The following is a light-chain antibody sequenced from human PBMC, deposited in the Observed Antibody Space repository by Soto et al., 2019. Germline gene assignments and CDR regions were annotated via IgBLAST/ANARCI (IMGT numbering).Light chain of an antibody. CDR3: GTWDDNLTAV. J-gene: IGLJ2*01. CDR1: SSNVGSNY. V-gene: IGLV1-51*01. CDR2: DNN. Sequence: QSVLTQPPSVSAAPGQKVTIPCSGSSSNVGSNYVSWYQQLPGTAPKLLIYDNNKRPSGIPDRFSGSKSGASATLGITGLQTGDDSDYYCGTWDDNLTAVFGGGTKVTVL.